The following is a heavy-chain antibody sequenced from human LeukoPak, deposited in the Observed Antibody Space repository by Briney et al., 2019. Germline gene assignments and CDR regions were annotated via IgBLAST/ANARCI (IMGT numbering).Heavy chain of an antibody. CDR3: AKGRYGSGPYWGDYFDY. V-gene: IGHV4-31*03. CDR1: GGSISSSSYY. D-gene: IGHD3-10*01. Sequence: SETLSLTCTVSGGSISSSSYYWGWIRQHPGKGLEWIGYIYYSGSAYYNPSLESRVTMSVDTSKNQFSLKVNSVTAADTAVYYCAKGRYGSGPYWGDYFDYWGQGTLVTVSS. J-gene: IGHJ4*02. CDR2: IYYSGSA.